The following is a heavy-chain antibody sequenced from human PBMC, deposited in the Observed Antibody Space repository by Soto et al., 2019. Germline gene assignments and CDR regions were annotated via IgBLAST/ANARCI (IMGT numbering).Heavy chain of an antibody. Sequence: QVQLVQSGAEVRKPGASVKVSCKASGYAFTTYGISWVRQAPGQGLEWMGWISGYNGHTKYAQKFQGRVTMTTDTATSTVYMDLRSLRSDDTAVYYCAREGEMPYYYYGLDVLGQGTTVNVSS. CDR3: AREGEMPYYYYGLDV. V-gene: IGHV1-18*01. CDR1: GYAFTTYG. D-gene: IGHD3-16*01. CDR2: ISGYNGHT. J-gene: IGHJ6*02.